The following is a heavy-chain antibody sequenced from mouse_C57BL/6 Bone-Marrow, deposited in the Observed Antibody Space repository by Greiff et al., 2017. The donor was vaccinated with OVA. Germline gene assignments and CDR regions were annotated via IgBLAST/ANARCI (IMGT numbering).Heavy chain of an antibody. CDR3: ARLLYYDDGTCAY. J-gene: IGHJ3*01. D-gene: IGHD2-4*01. Sequence: EVQLQQSGPELVKPGASVKISCKASGYTFTDYYMNWVKQSHGQSLEWIGDINPNNGGTSYNQKFKGKATLTVDKSSSTAYMELRSLTSEDSAVYYYARLLYYDDGTCAYWGQGTLVTVSA. CDR2: INPNNGGT. CDR1: GYTFTDYY. V-gene: IGHV1-26*01.